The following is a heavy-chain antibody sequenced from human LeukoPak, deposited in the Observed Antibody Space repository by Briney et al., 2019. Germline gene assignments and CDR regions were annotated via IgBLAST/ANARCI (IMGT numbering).Heavy chain of an antibody. D-gene: IGHD3-10*02. Sequence: GGSLRLSCAASGFTFSSYWMHWVRQVPGKGLVWVSRIDEFGSVTNSADSVQGRFSISRDNAKNALYLQMNSLRAEDTVVYYCVRDMFGGRDYWGQGTLVTVSS. CDR1: GFTFSSYW. V-gene: IGHV3-74*01. CDR3: VRDMFGGRDY. CDR2: IDEFGSVT. J-gene: IGHJ4*02.